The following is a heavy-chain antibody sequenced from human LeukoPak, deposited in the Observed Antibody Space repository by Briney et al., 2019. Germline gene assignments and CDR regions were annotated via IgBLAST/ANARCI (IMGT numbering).Heavy chain of an antibody. J-gene: IGHJ4*02. Sequence: GASVKVSCKASGYTFTSYGISWVRQAPGQGLEWMGWISAYNGNTNYAQKLQGRVTMTTDTSTSTAYMELRSLRSDDTAVYYCARASTWSGYYETIIDYWGQGTLVTVSS. V-gene: IGHV1-18*01. CDR2: ISAYNGNT. D-gene: IGHD3-3*01. CDR3: ARASTWSGYYETIIDY. CDR1: GYTFTSYG.